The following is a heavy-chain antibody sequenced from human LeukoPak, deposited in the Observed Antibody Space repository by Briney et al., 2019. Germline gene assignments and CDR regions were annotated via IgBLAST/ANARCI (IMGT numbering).Heavy chain of an antibody. CDR3: ARHVLTAGSIG. V-gene: IGHV4-59*08. J-gene: IGHJ4*02. CDR2: MYNSEST. D-gene: IGHD3-9*01. CDR1: GGSISNHY. Sequence: KASETLSLTCTISGGSISNHYWSWIRQPPGKGLEWIAYMYNSESTKYNPSLKSRVTISVDTSKKQFSLKLRSVTAADTALYYCARHVLTAGSIGWGQGTLVTVSS.